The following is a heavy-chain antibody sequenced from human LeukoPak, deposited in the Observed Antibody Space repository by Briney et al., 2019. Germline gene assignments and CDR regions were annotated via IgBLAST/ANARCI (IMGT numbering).Heavy chain of an antibody. D-gene: IGHD5-18*01. Sequence: GGSLRLSCAASGFIFSSYSMSWVRQAPGKGLEWVSVITGSGGSTYYADSVKGRFTISKDNSKNTVYLQMNSLRAEDTAVYYCARGGLLLSIDYWGQGTLVTVSS. CDR3: ARGGLLLSIDY. V-gene: IGHV3-23*01. CDR1: GFIFSSYS. CDR2: ITGSGGST. J-gene: IGHJ4*02.